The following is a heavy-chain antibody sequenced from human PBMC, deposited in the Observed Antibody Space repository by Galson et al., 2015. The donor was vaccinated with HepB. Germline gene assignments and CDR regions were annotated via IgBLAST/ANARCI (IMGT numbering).Heavy chain of an antibody. CDR3: ARANKGYCSSTSCHHFDY. V-gene: IGHV4-31*11. D-gene: IGHD2-2*01. Sequence: TLSLTCAVYGGSISSGGYYWSWIRQHPGKGLEWIGCIYYSGSTYYNPSLKSRVTISVDTSKNQFSLKLSSVTAADTAVYYCARANKGYCSSTSCHHFDYWGQGTLVTVSS. CDR2: IYYSGST. CDR1: GGSISSGGYY. J-gene: IGHJ4*02.